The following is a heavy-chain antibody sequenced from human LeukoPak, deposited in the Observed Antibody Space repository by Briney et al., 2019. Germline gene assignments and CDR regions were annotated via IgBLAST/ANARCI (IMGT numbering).Heavy chain of an antibody. CDR1: GGSISSYY. CDR3: ARRDTAMVTFDY. V-gene: IGHV4-59*01. Sequence: SETLSLTCTVSGGSISSYYWSWIRQPPGKGLEWIGYIYYSGSTNYNPSLKSRVTISVGTSKNQFSLKLSSVTAADTAVYYCARRDTAMVTFDYWGQGTLVTVSS. CDR2: IYYSGST. D-gene: IGHD5-18*01. J-gene: IGHJ4*02.